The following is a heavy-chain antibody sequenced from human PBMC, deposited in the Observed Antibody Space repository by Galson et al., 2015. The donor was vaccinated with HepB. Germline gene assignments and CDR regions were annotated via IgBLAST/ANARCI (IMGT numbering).Heavy chain of an antibody. V-gene: IGHV4-34*01. J-gene: IGHJ4*02. CDR2: INHSGST. Sequence: ETLSLTCAVYGGSFSDYYWSWIRQPPGKGLEWIGEINHSGSTNDNPSLKSRIPISVDTSKNQFSLKLTSVTAADAAVYYCARGPASVVYDYVWGSSRQPLYYLDSWGQGTLLTVSS. CDR1: GGSFSDYY. CDR3: ARGPASVVYDYVWGSSRQPLYYLDS. D-gene: IGHD3-16*02.